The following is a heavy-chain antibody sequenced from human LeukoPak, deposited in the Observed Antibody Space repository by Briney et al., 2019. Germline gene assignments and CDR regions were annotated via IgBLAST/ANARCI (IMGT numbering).Heavy chain of an antibody. J-gene: IGHJ4*02. Sequence: HPGGSLRLSCAASGFTFSSYAMSWVRQAPGKGVEGVSAISGSGGSTYYADSVKGRFTTSTDNSKNTLYPQINSLRAEDTAVYYCAKASSSYCSSTTCYRPLDYWGQGTLVTVSS. V-gene: IGHV3-23*01. D-gene: IGHD2-2*01. CDR1: GFTFSSYA. CDR3: AKASSSYCSSTTCYRPLDY. CDR2: ISGSGGST.